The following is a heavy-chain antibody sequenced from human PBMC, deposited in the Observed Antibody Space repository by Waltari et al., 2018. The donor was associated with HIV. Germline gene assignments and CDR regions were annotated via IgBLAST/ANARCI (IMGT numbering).Heavy chain of an antibody. V-gene: IGHV2-5*02. CDR2: IYWDDDK. J-gene: IGHJ4*02. Sequence: QIILQESGPTLVKPSQTPTLTCPFCGFSLSTCGVGVGWIRQPPGKALGGLALIYWDDDKRYSPSLKSRLTITKDTSKNQVVLTMTNMDPVDTATYYCAHIELGGSRDYWGQGTMVTVSS. CDR1: GFSLSTCGVG. CDR3: AHIELGGSRDY. D-gene: IGHD2-15*01.